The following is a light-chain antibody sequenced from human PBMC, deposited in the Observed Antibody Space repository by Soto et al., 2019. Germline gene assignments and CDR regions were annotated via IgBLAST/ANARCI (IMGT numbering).Light chain of an antibody. J-gene: IGKJ1*01. V-gene: IGKV1-5*01. CDR1: QNIVSW. Sequence: DIQMTQSPSTLSASVGDRVTITCRASQNIVSWLAWYQQKPGKAPKLLIYDASSLESGVPSRFSGRGSGTEFTLTISSLQPDEFATYYCQQYNSYPWTFGRGTKVEIK. CDR2: DAS. CDR3: QQYNSYPWT.